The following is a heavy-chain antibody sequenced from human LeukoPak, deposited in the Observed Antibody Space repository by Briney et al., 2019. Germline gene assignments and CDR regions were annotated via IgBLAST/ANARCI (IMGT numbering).Heavy chain of an antibody. CDR3: ARRIVVVIGDAFDI. J-gene: IGHJ3*02. Sequence: PSETLSLTCTASGGSISPYYWSWIRQPPGKGLEWIGYIYYSGSTNYNPSLKSRVTISVDTSKNQFSLKLSSVTAADTAVYYCARRIVVVIGDAFDIWGQGTMVTVSS. V-gene: IGHV4-59*12. D-gene: IGHD3-22*01. CDR2: IYYSGST. CDR1: GGSISPYY.